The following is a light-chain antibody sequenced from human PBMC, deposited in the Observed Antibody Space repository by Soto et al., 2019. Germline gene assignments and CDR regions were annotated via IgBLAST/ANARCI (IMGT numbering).Light chain of an antibody. CDR2: DAS. Sequence: DIEMTPSPSCLSSSVGDSVTITCRESQDIRNDLGWYQQKPGKAPKRLIYDASSLESGVPSRFSGSGYGTEFTLTISSLQPDDCATYYCQQYNTYSSLTFGGGTKVDI. J-gene: IGKJ4*01. CDR1: QDIRND. V-gene: IGKV1-17*01. CDR3: QQYNTYSSLT.